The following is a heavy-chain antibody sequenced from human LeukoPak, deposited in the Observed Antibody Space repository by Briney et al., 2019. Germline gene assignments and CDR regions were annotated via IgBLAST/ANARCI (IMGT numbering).Heavy chain of an antibody. J-gene: IGHJ4*02. CDR3: ARSYSGIPYYFDY. Sequence: SETLSLTCTVSGGSISSGAYYWGWIRQPPGKGLEWIGSVYYTGNTYYNPSLKSRLTVSVDTSKNQFSLKLSSVTAADTAVYYCARSYSGIPYYFDYWGQGTLVTVSS. V-gene: IGHV4-39*07. CDR1: GGSISSGAYY. D-gene: IGHD1-26*01. CDR2: VYYTGNT.